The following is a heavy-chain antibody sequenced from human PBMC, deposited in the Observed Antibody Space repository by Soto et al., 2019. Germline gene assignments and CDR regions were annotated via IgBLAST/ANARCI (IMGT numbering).Heavy chain of an antibody. CDR3: ARHRRDTALNV. CDR1: GYRFTTDW. V-gene: IGHV5-51*01. D-gene: IGHD5-18*01. Sequence: PGESLKISCKGSGYRFTTDWIGWVRQMPGKGLEWMGIIYPGDSDTRYSPSFQSQVTISADKSISTAYLQWSSLKASDTAIYYCARHRRDTALNVWGQGTTVTVSS. CDR2: IYPGDSDT. J-gene: IGHJ6*02.